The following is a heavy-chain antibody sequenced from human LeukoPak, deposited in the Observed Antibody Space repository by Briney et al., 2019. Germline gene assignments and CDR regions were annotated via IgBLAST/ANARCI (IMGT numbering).Heavy chain of an antibody. Sequence: SDSGSTYHNPSLKSRVTISVDTSKNQFSLKLSSVTAADTAVYYCARHVSDSSGYYYKPRAVWFDPWGQGTLVTVSS. CDR3: ARHVSDSSGYYYKPRAVWFDP. CDR2: SDSGST. V-gene: IGHV4-39*01. D-gene: IGHD3-22*01. J-gene: IGHJ5*02.